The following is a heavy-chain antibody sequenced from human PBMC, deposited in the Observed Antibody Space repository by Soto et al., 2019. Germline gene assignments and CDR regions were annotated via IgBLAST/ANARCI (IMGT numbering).Heavy chain of an antibody. V-gene: IGHV4-38-2*01. CDR3: ARGTPSPPIVRSSRGPWFDP. J-gene: IGHJ5*02. Sequence: PSETLSLTCAVSGYSISSGYYWGCIRQPPGKGLEWIGYMYYGGRTNYNPSLKSRVTISVDTSKMQVSLKLSSVTAADTAVYFCARGTPSPPIVRSSRGPWFDPWGQGTLVTVSS. CDR2: MYYGGRT. D-gene: IGHD2-15*01. CDR1: GYSISSGYY.